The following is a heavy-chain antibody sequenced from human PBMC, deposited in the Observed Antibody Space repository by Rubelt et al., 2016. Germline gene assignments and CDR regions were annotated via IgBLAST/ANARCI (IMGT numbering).Heavy chain of an antibody. V-gene: IGHV3-23*01. Sequence: LQLQESGPGLVKPPETLSLTCTVSGGSISSRSYYCGWIRQPPGKGLEWVSAISGSGGSAYYADSVKGRFPISRDNSKNTLYMQMNSLRAEDTAVDYCAKDLAPRGVGSTYWGQGTLVTVSS. D-gene: IGHD1-26*01. CDR1: GGSISSRSYY. CDR2: ISGSGGSA. CDR3: AKDLAPRGVGSTY. J-gene: IGHJ4*02.